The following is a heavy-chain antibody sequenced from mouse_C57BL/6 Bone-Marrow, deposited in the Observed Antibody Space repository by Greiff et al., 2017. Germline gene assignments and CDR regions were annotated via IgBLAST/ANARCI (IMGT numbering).Heavy chain of an antibody. V-gene: IGHV1-63*01. CDR1: GYTFTNYW. CDR2: IYPGGGYT. Sequence: QVQLQQSGAELVRPGTSVKMSCKASGYTFTNYWIGWAKQRPGHGLEWIGDIYPGGGYTNYNEKFKGKATLTADKSSSTAYMQFSSLTSEDSAISYCARREAYYYGIYWYFDVWGTGTTVTVSS. D-gene: IGHD1-1*01. CDR3: ARREAYYYGIYWYFDV. J-gene: IGHJ1*03.